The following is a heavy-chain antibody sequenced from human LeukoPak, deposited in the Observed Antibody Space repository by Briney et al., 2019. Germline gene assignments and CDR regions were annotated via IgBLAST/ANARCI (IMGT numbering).Heavy chain of an antibody. Sequence: SETLSLICTVSGGSISSGGYYWSWIRQHPGKGLEWIGYIYYSGSTYYNPSLKSRVTISVDTSKNQFSLKLSSVTAADTAVYYCARGITIFGVAPFFDYWGQGTLVTVSS. CDR3: ARGITIFGVAPFFDY. V-gene: IGHV4-31*03. CDR2: IYYSGST. CDR1: GGSISSGGYY. J-gene: IGHJ4*02. D-gene: IGHD3-3*01.